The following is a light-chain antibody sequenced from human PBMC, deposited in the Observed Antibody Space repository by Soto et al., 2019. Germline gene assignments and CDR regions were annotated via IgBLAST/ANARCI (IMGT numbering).Light chain of an antibody. V-gene: IGLV2-14*03. J-gene: IGLJ3*02. CDR3: TSFTSSSTWV. Sequence: QSVLTQPASVSGSPGQSITISCTGTSSDVGGYNYVYWFQQHPGKAPKLKIYEVSNRPSGVSNRFSGSKSGYTASLTISELQAEDEADYYCTSFTSSSTWVFGGGTKLPVL. CDR2: EVS. CDR1: SSDVGGYNY.